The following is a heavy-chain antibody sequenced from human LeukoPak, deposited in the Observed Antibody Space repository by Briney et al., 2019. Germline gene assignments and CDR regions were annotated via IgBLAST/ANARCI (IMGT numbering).Heavy chain of an antibody. D-gene: IGHD2-15*01. Sequence: GGSLRLSCAASGFTFSSYGMHWVRQAPGKGLEWVAVISYDGSNKYYADSVKGRFTISRDNSKNTLYLQMNSLRAEDTAVYYCAREVVLSTSAWFEYWGQGTLVTVSS. CDR3: AREVVLSTSAWFEY. CDR2: ISYDGSNK. J-gene: IGHJ4*02. CDR1: GFTFSSYG. V-gene: IGHV3-30*03.